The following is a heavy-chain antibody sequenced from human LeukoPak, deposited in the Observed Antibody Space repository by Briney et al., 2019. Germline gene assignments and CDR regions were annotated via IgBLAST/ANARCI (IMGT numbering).Heavy chain of an antibody. D-gene: IGHD3-3*01. CDR2: IYYSGST. V-gene: IGHV4-39*01. Sequence: PSETLSLTCTVSGGSISSSSYYWGWIRQPPGKGLEWIGSIYYSGSTYYNPSLKSRVTISVDTSKNQFSLKLSSVTAADTAVYYCARMRRKRIFGVVNDNWFDPWGQGTLVTVSS. CDR1: GGSISSSSYY. J-gene: IGHJ5*02. CDR3: ARMRRKRIFGVVNDNWFDP.